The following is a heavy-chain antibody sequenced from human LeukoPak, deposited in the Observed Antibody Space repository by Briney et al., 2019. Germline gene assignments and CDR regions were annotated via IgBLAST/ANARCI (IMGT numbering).Heavy chain of an antibody. CDR3: ARGLATTYYCYYGMDV. Sequence: PSETLSLTCTVSGGSISSYYWSWIRQPPGKGLEWIGYIYYSGSTNYNPSLKSRVTISVDTSKNQFSLKLSSVTAADTAVYYCARGLATTYYCYYGMDVWGQGTTVTVSS. J-gene: IGHJ6*02. D-gene: IGHD5-24*01. CDR2: IYYSGST. CDR1: GGSISSYY. V-gene: IGHV4-59*01.